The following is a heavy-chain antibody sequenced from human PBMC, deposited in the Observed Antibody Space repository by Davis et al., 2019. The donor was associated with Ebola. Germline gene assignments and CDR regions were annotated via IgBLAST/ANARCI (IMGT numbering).Heavy chain of an antibody. CDR3: AKGFMYCSGGSCYPEYFQH. D-gene: IGHD2-15*01. CDR2: IRYDGSNK. Sequence: GESLKISCAASGFTFSSYGMHWVRQAPGKGLEWVAFIRYDGSNKYYADSVKGRFTISRDNSKNTLYLQMNSLRAEDTAVYYCAKGFMYCSGGSCYPEYFQHWGQGTLVTVSS. V-gene: IGHV3-30*02. CDR1: GFTFSSYG. J-gene: IGHJ1*01.